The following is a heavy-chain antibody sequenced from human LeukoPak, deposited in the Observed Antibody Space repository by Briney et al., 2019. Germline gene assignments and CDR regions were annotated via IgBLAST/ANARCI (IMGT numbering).Heavy chain of an antibody. Sequence: ASVKVSCKASGYTFTSYAMNWVRQAPGQGLEWMGWINTNTGNPTYAQGFTGRFVFSSDTSVSTAYLQISSLKAEDTAVYYCAREADSSSWYEGDYGMDVWGQGTTVTVSS. D-gene: IGHD6-13*01. J-gene: IGHJ6*02. CDR1: GYTFTSYA. CDR3: AREADSSSWYEGDYGMDV. V-gene: IGHV7-4-1*02. CDR2: INTNTGNP.